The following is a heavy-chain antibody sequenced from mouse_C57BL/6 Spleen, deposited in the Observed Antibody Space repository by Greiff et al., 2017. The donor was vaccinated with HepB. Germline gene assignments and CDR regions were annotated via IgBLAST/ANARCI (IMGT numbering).Heavy chain of an antibody. CDR2: ISSGSSTI. V-gene: IGHV5-17*01. D-gene: IGHD1-1*01. CDR3: AREGNYYGSSYEGFAH. J-gene: IGHJ3*01. Sequence: EVMLVESGGGLVKPGGSLKLSCAASGFTFSDYGMHWVRQAPEKGLEWVAYISSGSSTIYYADTVKGRFTISRDNAKNTLFLQMTSLRSEDTAMYYCAREGNYYGSSYEGFAHWGQGTLVTVSA. CDR1: GFTFSDYG.